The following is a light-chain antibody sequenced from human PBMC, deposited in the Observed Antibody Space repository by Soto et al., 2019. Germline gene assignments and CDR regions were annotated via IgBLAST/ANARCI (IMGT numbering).Light chain of an antibody. Sequence: RATLSCRASQSVSSSYLAWYQQKPGQAPRLLIYGASSRATGIPDRFSGSGSGTDFTLTISRLEPEDFAVYYCQQYGNSPWTFGQGTKVDIK. CDR2: GAS. CDR3: QQYGNSPWT. J-gene: IGKJ1*01. CDR1: QSVSSSY. V-gene: IGKV3-20*01.